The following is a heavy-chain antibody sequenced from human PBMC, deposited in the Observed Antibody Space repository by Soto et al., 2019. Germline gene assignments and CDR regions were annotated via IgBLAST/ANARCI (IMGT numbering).Heavy chain of an antibody. CDR1: GFTFRSFT. D-gene: IGHD6-13*01. Sequence: GGSLRLSCAASGFTFRSFTMNRVRQAPGKGLEWVSTISSNSAYIYYTDALRGRFTISRDNAKNSLHLQMNSLRAEDTAVYYCTRDASRDSSARGWFDPWGPGTLVTAPQ. CDR2: ISSNSAYI. J-gene: IGHJ5*02. CDR3: TRDASRDSSARGWFDP. V-gene: IGHV3-21*01.